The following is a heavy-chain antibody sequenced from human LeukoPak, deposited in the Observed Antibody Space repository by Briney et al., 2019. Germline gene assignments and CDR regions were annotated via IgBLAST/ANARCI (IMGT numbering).Heavy chain of an antibody. D-gene: IGHD5-12*01. Sequence: PAATLSLTCTVSGGSISSYYWSWIRQPPGKGLEWIGYIYYSGSTNYNPSLKSRVTISVDTSKNQFSLKLSSVTAADTGVYCCARGWMKDAFDIWGQGTMVTVSS. J-gene: IGHJ3*02. CDR2: IYYSGST. CDR1: GGSISSYY. CDR3: ARGWMKDAFDI. V-gene: IGHV4-59*01.